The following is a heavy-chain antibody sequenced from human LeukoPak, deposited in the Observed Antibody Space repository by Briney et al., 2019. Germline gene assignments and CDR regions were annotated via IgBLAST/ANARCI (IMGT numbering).Heavy chain of an antibody. Sequence: GGSLRLSCAASGFTFSSYEMNWVRQAPGKGLEWVSAISGSGGSTYYADSVKGRFTISRDNSKNTLYLQMNSLRAEDTAVYYCAKDPLTTVTGQIDYWGQGTLVTVSS. D-gene: IGHD4-17*01. CDR3: AKDPLTTVTGQIDY. V-gene: IGHV3-23*01. J-gene: IGHJ4*02. CDR2: ISGSGGST. CDR1: GFTFSSYE.